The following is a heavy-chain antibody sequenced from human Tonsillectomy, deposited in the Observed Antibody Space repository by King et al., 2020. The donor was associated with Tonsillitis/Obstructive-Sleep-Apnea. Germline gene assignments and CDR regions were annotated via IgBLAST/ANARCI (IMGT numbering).Heavy chain of an antibody. CDR1: GFTFDDYT. V-gene: IGHV3-43*01. D-gene: IGHD3-22*01. CDR2: ISWDGGST. CDR3: AKVMITMIVVGGFDY. J-gene: IGHJ4*02. Sequence: VQLVESRGVVVQPGGSLRLSCAASGFTFDDYTMHWVRQAPGKGLEWVSLISWDGGSTYYADSVKGRFTISRDNSKNSLYLQMNSLRTEDTALYYCAKVMITMIVVGGFDYWGQGTLVTVSS.